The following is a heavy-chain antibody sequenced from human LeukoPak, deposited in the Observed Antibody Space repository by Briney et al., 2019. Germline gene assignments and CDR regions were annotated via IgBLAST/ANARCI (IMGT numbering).Heavy chain of an antibody. CDR3: AKILSPALRYFDWELDAFDI. J-gene: IGHJ3*02. V-gene: IGHV3-23*01. CDR1: GFTFNSYG. D-gene: IGHD3-9*01. Sequence: GGSLRLSCAASGFTFNSYGMNWVRQAPGKGLEWVSTISASGGSTYYADSVKGRFTISRDNSKNTLYLQMNSLRAEDTALYYCAKILSPALRYFDWELDAFDIWGQGTMVTVSS. CDR2: ISASGGST.